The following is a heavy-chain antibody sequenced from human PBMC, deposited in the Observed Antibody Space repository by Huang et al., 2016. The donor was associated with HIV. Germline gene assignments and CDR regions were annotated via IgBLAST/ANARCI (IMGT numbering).Heavy chain of an antibody. CDR1: GFIFSNYG. CDR2: IRNDGMKK. J-gene: IGHJ4*02. CDR3: ARGDYYDSSGYHPGYFDY. V-gene: IGHV3-33*04. Sequence: VQLIESGGGVVQPGKSLRLSCATSGFIFSNYGMHWVRQAPGKGLKWVAFIRNDGMKKNSADSVRGRFTVGRDNGNNTLFLQMRSLGVDDTAVYYCARGDYYDSSGYHPGYFDYWGQGILVTVSS. D-gene: IGHD3-22*01.